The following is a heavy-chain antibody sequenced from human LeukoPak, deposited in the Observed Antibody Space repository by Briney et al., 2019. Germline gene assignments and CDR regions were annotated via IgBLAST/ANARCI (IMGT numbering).Heavy chain of an antibody. CDR2: ISGSGGST. CDR1: GFTFSSYA. D-gene: IGHD3-10*01. Sequence: GGSLRLSCAASGFTFSSYAMSWVRQAPGKGLEWVSAISGSGGSTYYADSVKGRFTISRDNSKNTLYLQMNSLRAKDTAVYYCAKDSYGSGSYQFDYWGQGTLVTVSS. J-gene: IGHJ4*02. V-gene: IGHV3-23*01. CDR3: AKDSYGSGSYQFDY.